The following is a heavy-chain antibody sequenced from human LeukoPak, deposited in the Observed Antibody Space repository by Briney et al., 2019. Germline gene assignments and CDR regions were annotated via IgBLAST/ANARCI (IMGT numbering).Heavy chain of an antibody. Sequence: GASVKVSCKASGYTFTSYGISWVRQAPGQGLEWMGWISAYNGNTNYAQKLQGRVTMTTDTSTSTAYMELRSLRSDDTAVYYCARDAPPNYDFWSGYPSPYYFDYWGQGTLVTVSS. V-gene: IGHV1-18*01. CDR3: ARDAPPNYDFWSGYPSPYYFDY. CDR1: GYTFTSYG. D-gene: IGHD3-3*01. CDR2: ISAYNGNT. J-gene: IGHJ4*02.